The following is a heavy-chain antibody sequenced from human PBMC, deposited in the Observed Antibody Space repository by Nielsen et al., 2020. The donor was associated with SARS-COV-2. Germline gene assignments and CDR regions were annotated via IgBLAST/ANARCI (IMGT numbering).Heavy chain of an antibody. J-gene: IGHJ6*02. Sequence: GESLKISCAASGFTFGDAIIHWVRQASGKGLEWVGRIRSKTNNYETAYAASVRGRFTISRDESENKAYLQMNSLKTEDTAVYFCKHYYGMDVWGQGTTVTVS. CDR1: GFTFGDAI. CDR2: IRSKTNNYET. V-gene: IGHV3-73*01. CDR3: KHYYGMDV.